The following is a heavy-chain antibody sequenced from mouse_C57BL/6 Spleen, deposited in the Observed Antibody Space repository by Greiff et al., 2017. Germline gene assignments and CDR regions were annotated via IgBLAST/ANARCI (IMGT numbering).Heavy chain of an antibody. CDR3: ATGTPLLYDY. D-gene: IGHD4-1*01. Sequence: EVQLVESGGGLVQPGGSLKLSCAASGFTFSDYYMYWVRQTPEKRLEWVAYISNGGGSTYYPDTVKGRFTISRDNAKNTLYLPKSRLKSEDTAMYYCATGTPLLYDYGGQGTSVTVSA. V-gene: IGHV5-12*01. J-gene: IGHJ4*01. CDR2: ISNGGGST. CDR1: GFTFSDYY.